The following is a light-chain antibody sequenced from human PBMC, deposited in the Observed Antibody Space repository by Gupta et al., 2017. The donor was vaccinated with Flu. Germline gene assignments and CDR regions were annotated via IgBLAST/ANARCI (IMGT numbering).Light chain of an antibody. J-gene: IGLJ1*01. Sequence: QPVPIHSSSASASLGSSVKLTCTLRNGHNDGIIAWHQQRPGKSPRFLMKVEGSAAYTQGGGVPDRFSGSTSGADRYLTISNVQSEDEGDYYCETWGSDTYVFGAGTQVTVL. V-gene: IGLV4-60*03. CDR1: NGHNDGI. CDR3: ETWGSDTYV. CDR2: VEGSAAY.